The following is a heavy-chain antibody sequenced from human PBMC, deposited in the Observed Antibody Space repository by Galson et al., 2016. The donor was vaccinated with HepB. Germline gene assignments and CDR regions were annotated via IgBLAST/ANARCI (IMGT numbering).Heavy chain of an antibody. CDR3: ARVTRIAATGTGFDY. CDR2: VYYSGST. V-gene: IGHV4-59*01. J-gene: IGHJ4*02. CDR1: GGSISSYY. D-gene: IGHD6-13*01. Sequence: ETLSLTCTVSGGSISSYYWSWIRQPPGKGLEWIGYVYYSGSTDYNPSLKSRVSISVDTSKNQFSLKLSSVTAADTAMYYCARVTRIAATGTGFDYWGQGTLVTVSS.